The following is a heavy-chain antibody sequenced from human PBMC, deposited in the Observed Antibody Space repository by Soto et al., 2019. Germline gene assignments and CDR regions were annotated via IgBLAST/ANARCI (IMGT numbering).Heavy chain of an antibody. CDR2: IYWDDDK. V-gene: IGHV2-5*02. CDR3: AHGRPGSSSNWFDP. J-gene: IGHJ5*02. D-gene: IGHD6-13*01. Sequence: SGPTLVNPTQTLTLTCTFSGFSLSTIGVGVGWIRQPPGKALEWLALIYWDDDKRYSPSLKSRLTITKDTSKKQVVLTMTNRDPVDTATYYCAHGRPGSSSNWFDPWGQGTLVTVSS. CDR1: GFSLSTIGVG.